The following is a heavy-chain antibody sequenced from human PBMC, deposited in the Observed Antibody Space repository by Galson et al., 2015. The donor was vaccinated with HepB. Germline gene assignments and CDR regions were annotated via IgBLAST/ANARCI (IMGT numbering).Heavy chain of an antibody. CDR1: GFTVSKSY. Sequence: SLRLSCAVSGFTVSKSYVSWVRQAPGKGLEWLSVIYSGGHAFYADSVQGRFTISRDTSKTTVNLQMRSLRAEDTAVYYCASPFCIGGNCYPLWYWGQGTLVTVSS. D-gene: IGHD2-15*01. J-gene: IGHJ4*02. CDR3: ASPFCIGGNCYPLWY. V-gene: IGHV3-53*01. CDR2: IYSGGHA.